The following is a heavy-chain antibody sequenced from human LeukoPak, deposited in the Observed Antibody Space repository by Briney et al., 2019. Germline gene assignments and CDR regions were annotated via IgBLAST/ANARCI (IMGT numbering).Heavy chain of an antibody. CDR2: IYYSGST. CDR3: ARAPSNYDILTGYYPKWFDP. D-gene: IGHD3-9*01. J-gene: IGHJ5*02. Sequence: SETLSLTCTVSGGSISSYYWSWIRQPPGKGLEWIGYIYYSGSTNYNPSLKSRVTISVDTSKNQFSLNLSSVTAADTAVYYCARAPSNYDILTGYYPKWFDPWGQGTLVTVSS. CDR1: GGSISSYY. V-gene: IGHV4-59*08.